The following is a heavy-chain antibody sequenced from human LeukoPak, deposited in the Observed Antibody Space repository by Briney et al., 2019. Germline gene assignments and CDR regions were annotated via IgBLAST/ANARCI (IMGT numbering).Heavy chain of an antibody. J-gene: IGHJ4*02. Sequence: GGPLRLSCAASGFTFSNAWMSWVRRAPGKGLEWVGRIKSKTDGGTTDYAAPVKGRFTISRDDSKNTLYLQMNSLKTEDTAVYYCTTELGYCSGGSCYSRSDYFDYWGQGTLVTVSS. CDR2: IKSKTDGGTT. CDR3: TTELGYCSGGSCYSRSDYFDY. CDR1: GFTFSNAW. D-gene: IGHD2-15*01. V-gene: IGHV3-15*01.